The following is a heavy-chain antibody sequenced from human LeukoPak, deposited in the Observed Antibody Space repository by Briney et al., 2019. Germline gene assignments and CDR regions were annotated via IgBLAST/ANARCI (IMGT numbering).Heavy chain of an antibody. CDR3: ARDPNGDYIGAFEI. Sequence: GRSLRLSCAASGFTFSSYAMMWLRQAPGKGLEWVSAISGGGGTTLYADSVKGRFTISRDNSKNTLYLQMSSLRAEDTAVYYCARDPNGDYIGAFEIWGQGTMVTVSS. J-gene: IGHJ3*02. CDR2: ISGGGGTT. V-gene: IGHV3-23*01. D-gene: IGHD4-17*01. CDR1: GFTFSSYA.